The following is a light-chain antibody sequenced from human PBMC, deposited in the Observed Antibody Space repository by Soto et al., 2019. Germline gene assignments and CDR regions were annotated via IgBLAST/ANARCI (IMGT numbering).Light chain of an antibody. Sequence: QSVLTQPASVSGSPGQSITISCTGTSSDVGGYNYVSWYQQHPGKAPKLMIYDVSNRPSGVSNRFSGSKSGNTASLIISGLQAEDEADYYCSSYTSSSTWVFGGGTKLTVL. CDR3: SSYTSSSTWV. CDR1: SSDVGGYNY. V-gene: IGLV2-14*01. CDR2: DVS. J-gene: IGLJ3*02.